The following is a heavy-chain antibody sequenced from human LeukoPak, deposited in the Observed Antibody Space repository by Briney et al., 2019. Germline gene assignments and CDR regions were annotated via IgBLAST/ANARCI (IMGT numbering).Heavy chain of an antibody. CDR1: GFTFTDYY. CDR3: ASEGAATVTTFGY. D-gene: IGHD4-17*01. V-gene: IGHV3-11*04. Sequence: PGGSLRLSCAASGFTFTDYYMSWIRQAPGKGLEWVSYISSSSSTIYYADSVKGRFTISRDNAKNSLYLQMNSLRDEDTAVYYCASEGAATVTTFGYWGQGTLVTVSS. J-gene: IGHJ4*02. CDR2: ISSSSSTI.